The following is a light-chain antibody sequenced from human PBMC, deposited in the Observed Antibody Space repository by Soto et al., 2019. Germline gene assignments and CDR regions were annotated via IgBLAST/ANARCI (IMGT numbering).Light chain of an antibody. J-gene: IGKJ1*01. V-gene: IGKV1-39*01. CDR1: QSISSY. CDR3: QQYNSYSGT. Sequence: IQMNMSPSALSASVGDRVTITCRASQSISSYLNWYQQKPGKAPKLLIYAASSLQSGVLSRFSGSGSGTDFTLTISSLQPEDFATYYCQQYNSYSGTFGQVTKVDVK. CDR2: AAS.